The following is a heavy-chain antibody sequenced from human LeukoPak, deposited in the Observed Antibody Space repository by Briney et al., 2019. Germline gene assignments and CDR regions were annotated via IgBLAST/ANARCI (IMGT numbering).Heavy chain of an antibody. D-gene: IGHD3-16*02. Sequence: SETLSLTCTVSGGSISTYKWSWIRQPAGKGLEWIGRIYACGSTNYNPSLKSRVTISVDTSKNQFSLKLSSVTAADTAVYYCARVPIHYDYVWGSYRHDAFDIWGQGTMVTVSS. J-gene: IGHJ3*02. CDR1: GGSISTYK. V-gene: IGHV4-4*07. CDR2: IYACGST. CDR3: ARVPIHYDYVWGSYRHDAFDI.